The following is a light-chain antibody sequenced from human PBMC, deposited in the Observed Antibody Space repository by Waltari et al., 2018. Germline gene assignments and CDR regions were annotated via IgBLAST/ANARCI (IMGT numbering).Light chain of an antibody. CDR3: RSADSNDGV. V-gene: IGLV3-25*03. CDR1: VLSDRH. J-gene: IGLJ2*01. CDR2: KDK. Sequence: ELTQPPSVSVSPGQTARITCSGDVLSDRHAYWYQQKPGQAPVLVIYKDKERPRGIPERFSGCSSGTRVTLTIGRVQGECEADYYCRSADSNDGVFGGGTKLTVL.